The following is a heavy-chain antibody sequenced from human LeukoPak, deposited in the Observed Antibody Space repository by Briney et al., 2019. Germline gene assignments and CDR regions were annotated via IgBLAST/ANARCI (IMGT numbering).Heavy chain of an antibody. J-gene: IGHJ4*02. V-gene: IGHV3-23*01. Sequence: PGGSLRLSCEASGFTFHNYAMTWGRQAPGKGLDWVSTVSGTGTSTFYADSVKVRATISRDNSKNMLYLQMSSLRAEDTAMYYCAKGYYDSHRGFFEYWGLGTLVTVSS. CDR3: AKGYYDSHRGFFEY. CDR1: GFTFHNYA. D-gene: IGHD3-3*01. CDR2: VSGTGTST.